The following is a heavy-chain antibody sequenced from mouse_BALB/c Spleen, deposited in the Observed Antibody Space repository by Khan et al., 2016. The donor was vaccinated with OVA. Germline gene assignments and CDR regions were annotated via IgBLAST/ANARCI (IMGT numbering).Heavy chain of an antibody. CDR3: ASDYWFAY. CDR1: GFTFSNYA. CDR2: ISSGDST. J-gene: IGHJ3*01. D-gene: IGHD2-13*01. Sequence: EVELVESGGGLVKPGGSLKLSCAASGFTFSNYAMSWVRQSPEKRLEWVASISSGDSTYYPDSVKGRFTISRDNARNILYLQMRSLRSEDTAMYYCASDYWFAYWGQGTLVTVSA. V-gene: IGHV5-6-5*01.